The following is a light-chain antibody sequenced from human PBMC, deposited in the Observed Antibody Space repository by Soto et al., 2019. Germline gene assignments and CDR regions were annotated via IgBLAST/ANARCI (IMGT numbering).Light chain of an antibody. J-gene: IGKJ2*01. CDR2: AAS. CDR1: QSISSY. CDR3: QQTFSAPVT. Sequence: DIQMTQSPSSLSASVGDRVTITCRASQSISSYLNWYQQKPGEAPKILIYAASTLQGGVPSRFSGRGSGPDFSLTISSLQPEDFATYYCQQTFSAPVTFGQGTRLEIK. V-gene: IGKV1-39*01.